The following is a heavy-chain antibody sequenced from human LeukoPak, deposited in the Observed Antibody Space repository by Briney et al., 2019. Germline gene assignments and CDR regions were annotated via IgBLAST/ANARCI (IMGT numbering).Heavy chain of an antibody. CDR1: GGSISSSNW. Sequence: PSETLSLTCAVSGGSISSSNWWSWVRQPRGKGLEWIGEIYHSGSTNYNPSLKSRVTISVDKSKNQFSLKLSSVTAADTAVYYCARRPQDIVVVVAATPFDYWGQGTLVTVSS. CDR3: ARRPQDIVVVVAATPFDY. J-gene: IGHJ4*02. D-gene: IGHD2-15*01. V-gene: IGHV4-4*02. CDR2: IYHSGST.